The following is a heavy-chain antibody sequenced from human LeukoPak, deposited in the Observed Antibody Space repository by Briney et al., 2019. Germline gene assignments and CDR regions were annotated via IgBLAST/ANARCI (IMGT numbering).Heavy chain of an antibody. CDR3: AKIDRGWYDYYYYGMDV. J-gene: IGHJ6*02. CDR1: GFTVSSNY. CDR2: IYSGGST. Sequence: GGSLRLSCAASGFTVSSNYMSWVRKAPGKGLEWVSVIYSGGSTYYADSVKGRFTISRDNSKNTLYLQMNSLRAEDTAVYYSAKIDRGWYDYYYYGMDVWGQGTTVTVSS. D-gene: IGHD6-19*01. V-gene: IGHV3-53*01.